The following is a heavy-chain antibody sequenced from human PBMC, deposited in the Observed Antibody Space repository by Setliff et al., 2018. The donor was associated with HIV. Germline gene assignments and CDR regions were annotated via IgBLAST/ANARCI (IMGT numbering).Heavy chain of an antibody. J-gene: IGHJ6*03. V-gene: IGHV1-69*13. CDR2: IIPIFGTA. Sequence: SVKVSCKASGGTFTSYPISWVRQAPGQGLEWMGGIIPIFGTANYAQKFQGRVTITADESTSTAYMELSSLRSEDTAVYYCASSTPYDYYSYLDVWGKGTTVTVS. CDR1: GGTFTSYP. CDR3: ASSTPYDYYSYLDV.